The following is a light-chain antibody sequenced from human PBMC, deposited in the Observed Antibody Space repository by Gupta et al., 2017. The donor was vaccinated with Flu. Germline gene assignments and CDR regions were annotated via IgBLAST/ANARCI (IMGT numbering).Light chain of an antibody. CDR3: HQYASSPRT. V-gene: IGKV3-20*01. CDR1: QSVSRTY. Sequence: LSPGERASFSCRASQSVSRTYFAWLQQKFGQAPRVLIYGASTRAAGIPDRFSGTGSGTNFTLTISRLEPEDVAVYYCHQYASSPRTFGQGTRLEI. J-gene: IGKJ2*01. CDR2: GAS.